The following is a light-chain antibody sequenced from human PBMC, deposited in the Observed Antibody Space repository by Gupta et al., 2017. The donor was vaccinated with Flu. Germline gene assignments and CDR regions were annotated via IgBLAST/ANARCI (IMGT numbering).Light chain of an antibody. CDR2: AKN. J-gene: IGLJ2*01. Sequence: SAMNQDTAGSLALGRTSRITCQGDSLRNSYGSWYQQKPGQAPVLVIYAKNIRPSGIPDRFSGSSSGNTASLTITGAQAEDEADYYCNSRDSTDNHQAVFGGGTKLTVL. CDR1: SLRNSY. V-gene: IGLV3-19*01. CDR3: NSRDSTDNHQAV.